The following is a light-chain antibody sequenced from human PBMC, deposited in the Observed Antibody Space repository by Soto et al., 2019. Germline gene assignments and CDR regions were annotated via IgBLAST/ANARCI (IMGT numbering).Light chain of an antibody. CDR2: VAS. CDR1: QSISTW. J-gene: IGKJ4*01. Sequence: DIQKTQSPSTLSASVGDRVTITCRASQSISTWLAWYQQKPGKAPKLLISVASLLESGVPSRFSGSGSGTDFTLTISSVQPDDFATYYCQQYSNIATFGGGTKVEIK. CDR3: QQYSNIAT. V-gene: IGKV1-5*03.